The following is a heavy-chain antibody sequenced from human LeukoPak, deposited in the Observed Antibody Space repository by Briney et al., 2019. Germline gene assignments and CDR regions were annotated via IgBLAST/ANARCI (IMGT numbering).Heavy chain of an antibody. D-gene: IGHD2-15*01. J-gene: IGHJ4*02. CDR3: ARGKYCSGGSCYSVSYY. CDR1: GYTFTSYD. CDR2: MNPNSGNT. V-gene: IGHV1-8*01. Sequence: ASVKVSCKASGYTFTSYDINWVRQATGQGLEWMGWMNPNSGNTGYAQKFQGRVTMTRNTSISTAYMELSSLRSEDTAVYYCARGKYCSGGSCYSVSYYWGQGTLATVSS.